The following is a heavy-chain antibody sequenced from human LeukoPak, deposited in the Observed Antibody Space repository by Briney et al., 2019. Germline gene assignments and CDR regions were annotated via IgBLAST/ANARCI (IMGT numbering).Heavy chain of an antibody. J-gene: IGHJ4*02. Sequence: GGSLRPSCAASGFTFSSYAMSWVRQAPGKGLEYVSAISSNGGSIYYADSVKGRFTISRDNSKNTLYLQMSSLRAEDTAVYYCVKGITMVRGVLDYWGQGTLVTVSS. V-gene: IGHV3-64D*06. D-gene: IGHD3-10*01. CDR2: ISSNGGSI. CDR3: VKGITMVRGVLDY. CDR1: GFTFSSYA.